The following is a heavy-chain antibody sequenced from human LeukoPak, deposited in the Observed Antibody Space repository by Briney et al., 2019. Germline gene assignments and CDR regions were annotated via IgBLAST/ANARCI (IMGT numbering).Heavy chain of an antibody. CDR2: VNGNGGST. D-gene: IGHD3-16*02. Sequence: GGSLRLSCAASGFSFSTYAMSWVRQAPGKGLEWVSGVNGNGGSTSYADSVKGRFTIFRDNSKNTVYPQMNSLRVEDTAVYYCAKSLYGGCDYWGQGTVVTVSS. J-gene: IGHJ4*02. CDR3: AKSLYGGCDY. V-gene: IGHV3-23*01. CDR1: GFSFSTYA.